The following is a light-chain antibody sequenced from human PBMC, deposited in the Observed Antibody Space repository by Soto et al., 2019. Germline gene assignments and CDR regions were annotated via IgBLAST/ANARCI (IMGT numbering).Light chain of an antibody. Sequence: QLVLTQPPSVSAAPGQKVTISCTGSSSNIGAGYDVHWYQQLPGTAPKLFIYGNSNRPSGVPDRFSGSKSGTSASLAITGLQAEDEADYYCQAYDSSLSGDVFGTGTKVTVL. CDR3: QAYDSSLSGDV. J-gene: IGLJ1*01. CDR2: GNS. V-gene: IGLV1-40*01. CDR1: SSNIGAGYD.